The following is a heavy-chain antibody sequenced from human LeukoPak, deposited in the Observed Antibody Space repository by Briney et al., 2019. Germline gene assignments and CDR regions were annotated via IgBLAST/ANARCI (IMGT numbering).Heavy chain of an antibody. D-gene: IGHD1-26*01. CDR1: GGTFSSYA. CDR3: AKGGKWDVTPFDY. CDR2: ISGSGNRT. Sequence: GASVKVSCKASGGTFSSYAMSWVRQAPGKGLEWVSSISGSGNRTYYADSVKGRFTISRDNSKNTLYLQVNSLRAEDTAVYYCAKGGKWDVTPFDYWGQGTLVTVSS. J-gene: IGHJ4*02. V-gene: IGHV3-23*01.